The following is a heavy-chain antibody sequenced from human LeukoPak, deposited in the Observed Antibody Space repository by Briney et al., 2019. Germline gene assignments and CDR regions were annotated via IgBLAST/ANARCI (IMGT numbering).Heavy chain of an antibody. J-gene: IGHJ3*02. Sequence: GGSLRLSCAASGFTFSSYSMNWVRQAPGKGLEWVSYITRTSDTIYADSVRGRFTISRDNAKNSLYLQMNSLRDADTAVYYCARDLHFAFDIWGQGTMVTVSS. CDR1: GFTFSSYS. CDR2: ITRTSDTI. CDR3: ARDLHFAFDI. D-gene: IGHD3-3*02. V-gene: IGHV3-48*02.